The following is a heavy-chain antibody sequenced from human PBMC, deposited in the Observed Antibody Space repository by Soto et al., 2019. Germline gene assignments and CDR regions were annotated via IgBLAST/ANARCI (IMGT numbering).Heavy chain of an antibody. D-gene: IGHD2-2*01. CDR2: TRKKANSYTT. Sequence: GGSLRLSCAASGITFSDHYMDWVRQAPGKGLEWVGRTRKKANSYTTEYAASVKGSLTISRDDSKNSLYLQMNSLKTEDTAVYYCARVRIVVVPAAIGCLDVWGKGTTVTVSS. CDR3: ARVRIVVVPAAIGCLDV. J-gene: IGHJ6*04. CDR1: GITFSDHY. V-gene: IGHV3-72*01.